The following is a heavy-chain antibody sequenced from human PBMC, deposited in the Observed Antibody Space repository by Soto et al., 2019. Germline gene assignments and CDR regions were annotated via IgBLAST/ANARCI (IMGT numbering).Heavy chain of an antibody. D-gene: IGHD6-13*01. V-gene: IGHV1-3*05. CDR1: GYTFTSHA. J-gene: IGHJ5*02. Sequence: QVQLVQSGAEEKKPGASVKVSCKASGYTFTSHAMHWVRQAPGQRLEWMGWINAGNGNTKNSQKFQGRVTITTDTSASTAYMELSSLRSEDTAVYYCARDGIAAAGTSWFDPWCQGTLVTVSS. CDR2: INAGNGNT. CDR3: ARDGIAAAGTSWFDP.